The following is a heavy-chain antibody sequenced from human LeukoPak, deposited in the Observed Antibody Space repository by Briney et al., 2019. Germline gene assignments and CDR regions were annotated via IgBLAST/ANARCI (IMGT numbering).Heavy chain of an antibody. CDR2: ISYDGSNK. V-gene: IGHV3-30-3*01. Sequence: GGSLRLSCAASGFTFSSYAMHWVRQAPGKGLEWVAVISYDGSNKYYADSVKGRFTISRDNSKNTLYLQMNSLRAEDTAVYYCAREYIVVVPAAIEGYYYGMAVWGQGTTVTVSS. D-gene: IGHD2-2*02. J-gene: IGHJ6*02. CDR3: AREYIVVVPAAIEGYYYGMAV. CDR1: GFTFSSYA.